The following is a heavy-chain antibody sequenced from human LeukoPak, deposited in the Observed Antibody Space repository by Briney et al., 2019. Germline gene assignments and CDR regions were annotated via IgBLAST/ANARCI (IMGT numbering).Heavy chain of an antibody. Sequence: SGTLSLTCTVSGGSISSGGYCWSWIRQHPGRGLEWIGYISFSGSTYYNPSLKSRVTISVDTSKNQFSLMLSSATAADTALYYCARDSGGSSSGYFEYWGQGALVTVSS. CDR2: ISFSGST. D-gene: IGHD2-15*01. J-gene: IGHJ4*02. V-gene: IGHV4-31*03. CDR1: GGSISSGGYC. CDR3: ARDSGGSSSGYFEY.